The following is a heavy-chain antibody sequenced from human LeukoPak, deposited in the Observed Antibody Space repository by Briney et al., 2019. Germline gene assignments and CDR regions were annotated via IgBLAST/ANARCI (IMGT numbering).Heavy chain of an antibody. CDR1: GFTFSSYA. D-gene: IGHD2-15*01. CDR3: AKDRWETFYFSGGSCYSDY. Sequence: PGGSLRLSCEASGFTFSSYAMRWVRQAPGKGLEWVSVISGSGGNTYYADSVKGRFTISRDNSKNTLYLQMNSLRAEDTAVYYCAKDRWETFYFSGGSCYSDYWGQGTLVTVSS. CDR2: ISGSGGNT. V-gene: IGHV3-23*01. J-gene: IGHJ4*02.